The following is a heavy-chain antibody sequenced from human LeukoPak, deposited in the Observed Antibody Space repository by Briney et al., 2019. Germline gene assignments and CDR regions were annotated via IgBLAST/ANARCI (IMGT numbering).Heavy chain of an antibody. CDR1: GGSISSGGYY. V-gene: IGHV4-31*03. J-gene: IGHJ3*02. Sequence: RTSETLSLTCTLSGGSISSGGYYWSWIRQHPGKGLEWIGYIYYSGSTYYNPSLKSRVTISVDTSKNQFSLKLSSVTAADTAVYYCAVPREFHDSSGVDAFDISGQGTMVTVSS. D-gene: IGHD3-22*01. CDR3: AVPREFHDSSGVDAFDI. CDR2: IYYSGST.